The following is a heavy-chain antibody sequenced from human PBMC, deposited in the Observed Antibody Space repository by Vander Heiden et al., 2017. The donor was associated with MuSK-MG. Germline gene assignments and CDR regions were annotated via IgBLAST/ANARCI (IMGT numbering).Heavy chain of an antibody. J-gene: IGHJ3*02. Sequence: QAQLQVSGPGLVKPSETLSLTCTVSGGSISSYHWNWIRQPPGKGLEWIGDVHDSGSTNYNPSLKSRVTISLDTSKNQFSLKLSSVTAADTAVYYCARGAVLDYDTSVYVDGFDIWGQGTMVTVSS. CDR2: VHDSGST. CDR1: GGSISSYH. V-gene: IGHV4-59*01. CDR3: ARGAVLDYDTSVYVDGFDI. D-gene: IGHD3-22*01.